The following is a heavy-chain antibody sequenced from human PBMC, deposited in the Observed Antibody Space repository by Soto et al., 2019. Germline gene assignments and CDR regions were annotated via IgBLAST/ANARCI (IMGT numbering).Heavy chain of an antibody. J-gene: IGHJ2*01. CDR2: INHSGST. CDR1: GGSFSGYY. V-gene: IGHV4-34*01. D-gene: IGHD1-1*01. Sequence: QVQLQQWGAGLLKPSETLSLTCAVYGGSFSGYYWSWIRQPPGKGLEWIGEINHSGSTNYNPSLKSRVTISVDTSKNQFSLKLSSVTAADTAVYYCARAGVRHPTAGYWYFDLWGRGTLVTVSS. CDR3: ARAGVRHPTAGYWYFDL.